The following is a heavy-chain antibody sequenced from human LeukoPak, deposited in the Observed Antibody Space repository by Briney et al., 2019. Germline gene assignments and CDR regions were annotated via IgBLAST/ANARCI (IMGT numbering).Heavy chain of an antibody. CDR3: ATGTTGTAAFDI. CDR2: IYTSGST. Sequence: SQTLSLTCTVSGGSISSGSYYWSWIRQPAGKVLESIGRIYTSGSTNYNPSLKSRVTISVDTSKNQFSLKLSSVTAADTAVYYCATGTTGTAAFDIWGQGTMVTVSS. D-gene: IGHD1-1*01. CDR1: GGSISSGSYY. J-gene: IGHJ3*02. V-gene: IGHV4-61*02.